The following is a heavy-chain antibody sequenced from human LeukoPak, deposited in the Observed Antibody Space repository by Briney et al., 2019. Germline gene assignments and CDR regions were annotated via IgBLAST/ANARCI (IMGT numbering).Heavy chain of an antibody. J-gene: IGHJ5*02. CDR3: ARDGPGAGDGSAFFGVPGS. D-gene: IGHD3-22*01. CDR2: IKQDGSEK. V-gene: IGHV3-7*04. Sequence: GGSLRLSCAASGFSFRSYWMTWVRQAPGRGLEWVANIKQDGSEKYYVDSVKGRFTISRDNVENSLSLQMGYLRAEDTAVYYCARDGPGAGDGSAFFGVPGSWGQGTLVTVSS. CDR1: GFSFRSYW.